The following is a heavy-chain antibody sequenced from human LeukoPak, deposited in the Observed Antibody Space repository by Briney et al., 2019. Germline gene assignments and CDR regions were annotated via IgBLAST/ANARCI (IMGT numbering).Heavy chain of an antibody. Sequence: SVKVSCKASGGTFISYAISWVRQAPGQGLEWMGGIIPIFGTANYAQKFQGRVTITADESTSTAYMELSSLRSEDTAVYYCARAPVPAAKVRGRDYYYYGMDVWGQGTTVTVSS. J-gene: IGHJ6*02. D-gene: IGHD2-2*01. CDR2: IIPIFGTA. CDR3: ARAPVPAAKVRGRDYYYYGMDV. CDR1: GGTFISYA. V-gene: IGHV1-69*13.